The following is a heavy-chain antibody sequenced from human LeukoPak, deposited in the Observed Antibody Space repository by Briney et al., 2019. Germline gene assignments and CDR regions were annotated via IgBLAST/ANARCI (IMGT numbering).Heavy chain of an antibody. D-gene: IGHD2-8*01. CDR1: GFTVSGNY. CDR3: ARDWDNGRIERPA. CDR2: IYSGGDT. Sequence: GGSLRLSCAASGFTVSGNYMNWVRQAPGKGLECVAVIYSGGDTYYADSVKGRFTISRDKYKNTLYLQMNSLRAEDTAVYYCARDWDNGRIERPAWGQGTLVTVSS. J-gene: IGHJ5*02. V-gene: IGHV3-53*01.